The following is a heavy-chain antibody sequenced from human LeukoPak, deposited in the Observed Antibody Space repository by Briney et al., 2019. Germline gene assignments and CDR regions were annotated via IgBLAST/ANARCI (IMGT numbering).Heavy chain of an antibody. D-gene: IGHD4-17*01. CDR2: ISGSGGST. CDR3: AKDPNGDYVGAFDM. J-gene: IGHJ3*02. CDR1: GFTFSSYA. Sequence: GGSLRLSCAASGFTFSSYAMSWVRQAPGKGLEWVSVISGSGGSTYYADSVQGRFTISRDNSKNTLFLQMNSLRAEDTAVYYCAKDPNGDYVGAFDMWGQGTMVTVSS. V-gene: IGHV3-23*01.